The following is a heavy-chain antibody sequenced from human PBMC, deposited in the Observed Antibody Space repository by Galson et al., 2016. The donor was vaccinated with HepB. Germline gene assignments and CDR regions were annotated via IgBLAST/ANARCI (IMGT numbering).Heavy chain of an antibody. CDR1: GYTFTSYA. CDR3: ARGGCSGSSCPDDY. J-gene: IGHJ4*02. D-gene: IGHD2-2*01. CDR2: INAGTGNT. Sequence: SVKVSCKASGYTFTSYAIHWVRQAPGQRLEWMGWINAGTGNTKYSQKFQGRVTITRATSASTAYMELSSLRSEDTAVYYCARGGCSGSSCPDDYWGQGTLVTVSS. V-gene: IGHV1-3*01.